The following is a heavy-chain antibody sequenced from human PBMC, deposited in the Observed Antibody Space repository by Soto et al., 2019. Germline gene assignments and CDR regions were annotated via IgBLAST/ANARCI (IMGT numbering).Heavy chain of an antibody. V-gene: IGHV4-34*01. D-gene: IGHD3-3*01. CDR1: GGSFSGYY. J-gene: IGHJ6*02. Sequence: SETLSLTCAVYGGSFSGYYWSWIRQPPGKGLEWIGEINHSGSTNYNPSLKSRVTISVDTSKNQFSLKLSSVTAADTAVYYCARDLYYDFWSGYHRDYYYGMDVWGQGTTVTVSS. CDR3: ARDLYYDFWSGYHRDYYYGMDV. CDR2: INHSGST.